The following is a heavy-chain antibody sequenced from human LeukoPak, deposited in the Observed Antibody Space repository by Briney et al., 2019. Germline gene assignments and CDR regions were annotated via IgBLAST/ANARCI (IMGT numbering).Heavy chain of an antibody. V-gene: IGHV4-59*08. CDR1: GGSISSYY. Sequence: PSETLSLTCTVSGGSISSYYWSWIRQPPGKGLEWIGYIYYSGSTNYNPSLKSRVTISVDTSKNQFSLKLSSVTAADTAVYYCARHGIQLWDYYDSSGYPYYFDYWGQGTLVTVSS. J-gene: IGHJ4*02. D-gene: IGHD3-22*01. CDR2: IYYSGST. CDR3: ARHGIQLWDYYDSSGYPYYFDY.